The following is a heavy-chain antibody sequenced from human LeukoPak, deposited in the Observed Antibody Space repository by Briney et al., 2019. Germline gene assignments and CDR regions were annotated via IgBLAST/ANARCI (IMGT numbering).Heavy chain of an antibody. CDR3: ARGVVTGDVWGSSYYYYGMDV. CDR1: GGSISSGGYS. V-gene: IGHV4-30-2*01. Sequence: SQTLSLTCAVSGGSISSGGYSWSWIRQPPGKGLEWIGYIYHSGSTYYNPSLKSRVTISVDTSKNQFSLKLSSVTAADTAVYYCARGVVTGDVWGSSYYYYGMDVWGQGTTVTVSS. J-gene: IGHJ6*02. CDR2: IYHSGST. D-gene: IGHD7-27*01.